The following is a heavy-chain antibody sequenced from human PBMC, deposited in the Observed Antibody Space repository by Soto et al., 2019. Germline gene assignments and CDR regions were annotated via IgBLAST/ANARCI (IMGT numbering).Heavy chain of an antibody. CDR2: ISHSGIT. V-gene: IGHV4-4*02. CDR1: GGSITSANW. Sequence: SETLSLTCAVSGGSITSANWWTWVRQPPGGGLEWIGEISHSGITNYKASLKSRVTLSVDKTKNDVSLKLTSVTAADTAVYYCARVLRGWFDPWGQGTPVTVSS. CDR3: ARVLRGWFDP. J-gene: IGHJ5*02.